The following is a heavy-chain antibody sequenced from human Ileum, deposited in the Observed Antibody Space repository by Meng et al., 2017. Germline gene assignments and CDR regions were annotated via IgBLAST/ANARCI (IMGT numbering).Heavy chain of an antibody. CDR2: IYYSGST. CDR3: AREYHSSGWTDY. Sequence: GSLRLSCTVSGGSISSYYWSWIRQPPGKGLEWIGYIYYSGSTNYNPSLKSRVTISVDTSKNQFSLKLSSVTAADTAVYYCAREYHSSGWTDYWGQGTLVTVSS. D-gene: IGHD6-19*01. CDR1: GGSISSYY. V-gene: IGHV4-59*01. J-gene: IGHJ4*02.